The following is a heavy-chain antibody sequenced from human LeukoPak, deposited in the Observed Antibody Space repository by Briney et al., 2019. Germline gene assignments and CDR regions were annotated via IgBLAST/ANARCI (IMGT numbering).Heavy chain of an antibody. CDR3: AGYGSGSYWVNWFDP. CDR1: GFTFSSYW. CDR2: IKQDGSEK. Sequence: GGSLRLSCAASGFTFSSYWMSWVRQAPGKGLEWVANIKQDGSEKYYVDSVKGRFTISRDNAKNSLYLQMNSLRAEDTAVYYCAGYGSGSYWVNWFDPWGQGTLVTVSS. J-gene: IGHJ5*02. V-gene: IGHV3-7*01. D-gene: IGHD3-10*01.